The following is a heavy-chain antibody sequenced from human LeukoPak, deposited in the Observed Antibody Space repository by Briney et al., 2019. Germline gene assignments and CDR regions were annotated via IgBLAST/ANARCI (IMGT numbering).Heavy chain of an antibody. J-gene: IGHJ4*02. CDR1: GFTFSSYW. D-gene: IGHD3-9*01. Sequence: GGSLRLSCAASGFTFSSYWMHWVRQAPGKGLMWVSRINSDGSSTIYADSVKGRFTISRDNSKNTLYLQMISLRAEDTAVYFCARDLRPGDYWGQGTLVTVSS. V-gene: IGHV3-74*01. CDR2: INSDGSST. CDR3: ARDLRPGDY.